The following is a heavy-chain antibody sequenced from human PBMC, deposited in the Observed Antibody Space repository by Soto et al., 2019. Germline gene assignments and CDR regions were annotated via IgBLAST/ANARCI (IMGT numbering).Heavy chain of an antibody. J-gene: IGHJ5*02. V-gene: IGHV1-69*08. CDR2: IIPILGIA. CDR1: GGTFSSYT. D-gene: IGHD1-26*01. CDR3: ARDHGSVGRIVGATGRWFDP. Sequence: QVQLVQSGAEVKKPGSSVKVSCKASGGTFSSYTISWVRQAPGQGLEWMGRIIPILGIANYAQKFQGRVTITADKSTSTAYMEQSSLRSEDTAVYYCARDHGSVGRIVGATGRWFDPWGQGTLVTVSS.